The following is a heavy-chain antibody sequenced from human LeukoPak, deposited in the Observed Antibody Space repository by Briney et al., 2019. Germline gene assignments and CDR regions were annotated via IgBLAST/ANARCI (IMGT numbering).Heavy chain of an antibody. CDR1: GGTFSSYT. J-gene: IGHJ4*02. D-gene: IGHD5-24*01. Sequence: ASVKVSCKASGGTFSSYTISWVRQAPGQGLEWMGRIIPILGIANYAQKFQGRVTITADKSTSTAYMELSSLRSEDTAVYYCARDLEESERDGYTPAGDYWGQGTLVTVSS. CDR2: IIPILGIA. V-gene: IGHV1-69*04. CDR3: ARDLEESERDGYTPAGDY.